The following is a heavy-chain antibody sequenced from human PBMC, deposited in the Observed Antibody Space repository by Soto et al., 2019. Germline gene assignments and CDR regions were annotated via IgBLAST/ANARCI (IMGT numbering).Heavy chain of an antibody. V-gene: IGHV3-53*01. CDR2: IYSGGST. CDR1: GFTVSSNY. CDR3: AREVEVGDLGFYYYYGMDV. Sequence: PGGSLRLSCAASGFTVSSNYMSWVRQAPGKGLEWVSVIYSGGSTYYADSVKGRFTISRDNSKNTLYLQMNSLRAEDTAVYYCAREVEVGDLGFYYYYGMDVWGQGTTVTVSS. J-gene: IGHJ6*02. D-gene: IGHD4-17*01.